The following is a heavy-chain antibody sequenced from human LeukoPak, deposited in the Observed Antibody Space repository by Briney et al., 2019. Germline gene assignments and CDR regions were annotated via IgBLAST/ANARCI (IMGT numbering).Heavy chain of an antibody. CDR1: GFTFSSYG. CDR2: IRYDGSNK. V-gene: IGHV3-30*02. CDR3: ARTSAQLEPYGMDV. Sequence: GGSLRLSCAASGFTFSSYGMHWVRQAPGKGLEWVAFIRYDGSNKYYADSVKGRFTISRDNSKNSLYLQMNSLRAGDTAVYYCARTSAQLEPYGMDVWGQGTTVTVSS. D-gene: IGHD1-1*01. J-gene: IGHJ6*02.